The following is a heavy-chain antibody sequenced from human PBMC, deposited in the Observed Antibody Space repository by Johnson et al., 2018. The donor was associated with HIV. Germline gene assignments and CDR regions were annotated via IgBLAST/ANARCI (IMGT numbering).Heavy chain of an antibody. Sequence: QVQLVESGGGVVQPGRSLRLSCAASGFAFSTYTMHWVRQAPGKGLEWVAVISYDGSNKYYPDSVRGRFTISRDNSKNTLYLQMSSLRAEDTAVYYCAKCIWDRSLIDVFDIWGQGTVVSVSS. CDR3: AKCIWDRSLIDVFDI. CDR2: ISYDGSNK. D-gene: IGHD1-26*01. J-gene: IGHJ3*02. V-gene: IGHV3-30-3*02. CDR1: GFAFSTYT.